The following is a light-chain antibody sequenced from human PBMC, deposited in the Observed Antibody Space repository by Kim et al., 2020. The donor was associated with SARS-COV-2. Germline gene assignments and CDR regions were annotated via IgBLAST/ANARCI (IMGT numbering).Light chain of an antibody. V-gene: IGLV2-14*03. CDR1: SSDVGGYNY. J-gene: IGLJ3*02. CDR3: SSYTSSSTRV. CDR2: DVS. Sequence: QAVVTQPASVSGSPGQSITISCTGTSSDVGGYNYVSWYQQHPGKAPTLMIYDVSNRPSGVSNRFSGSKSGNTASLTISGLQAEDEADYYCSSYTSSSTRVFGGGTQLTVL.